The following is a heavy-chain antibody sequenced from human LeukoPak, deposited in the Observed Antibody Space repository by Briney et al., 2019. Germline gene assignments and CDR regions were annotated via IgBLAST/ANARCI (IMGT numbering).Heavy chain of an antibody. CDR1: GGSISSYY. CDR2: IYTSGST. CDR3: ARESSTDKLYNWFDP. V-gene: IGHV4-4*07. D-gene: IGHD5-18*01. J-gene: IGHJ5*02. Sequence: PSETLSLTCTVSGGSISSYYWSWIRQPAGKGLEWIGRIYTSGSTNYNPSLKSRVTMSVDTSKNQFSLKLSSVTAADTAVYYCARESSTDKLYNWFDPWGQGTLVTVSS.